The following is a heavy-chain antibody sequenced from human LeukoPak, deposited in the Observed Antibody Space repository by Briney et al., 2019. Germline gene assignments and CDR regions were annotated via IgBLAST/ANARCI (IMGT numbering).Heavy chain of an antibody. Sequence: GGSLRLSCAASGFTFSNYWMTWVRQAPGKGLELVANIKQDGSEKYYVDSVKGRFTISRDNAKNSLYLQMNSLRDEDTAVYYCARNQRRLDYWGQGTLVTVSS. V-gene: IGHV3-7*01. J-gene: IGHJ4*02. CDR2: IKQDGSEK. CDR3: ARNQRRLDY. CDR1: GFTFSNYW. D-gene: IGHD1-14*01.